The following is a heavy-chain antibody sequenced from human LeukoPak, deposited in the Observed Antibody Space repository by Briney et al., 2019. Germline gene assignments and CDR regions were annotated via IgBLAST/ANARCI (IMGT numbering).Heavy chain of an antibody. Sequence: ASETLSLTCTVSGGSISNYYWSWIRQPPGKGLEWIGCIYYSGSTNYNPSLKSRVTISVDTSKNQFSLKLSSVTAADTAVYYCARGEDCGDYSYWGQGTLVTVSS. J-gene: IGHJ4*02. CDR3: ARGEDCGDYSY. D-gene: IGHD4-17*01. CDR2: IYYSGST. CDR1: GGSISNYY. V-gene: IGHV4-59*01.